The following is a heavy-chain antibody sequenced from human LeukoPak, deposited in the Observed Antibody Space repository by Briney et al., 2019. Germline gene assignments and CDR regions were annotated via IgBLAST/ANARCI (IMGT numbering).Heavy chain of an antibody. J-gene: IGHJ6*02. CDR1: GGSISSYY. CDR2: IYYSGST. V-gene: IGHV4-59*01. Sequence: PSETLSLTCTVSGGSISSYYWSWIRQPPGKGLEWIGYIYYSGSTNYSPSLKSRVTISVDTSKNQFSLKLSSVTAADTAVYYCARDNPLSQVSCYGMDVWGQGTTVTVSS. CDR3: ARDNPLSQVSCYGMDV. D-gene: IGHD1-14*01.